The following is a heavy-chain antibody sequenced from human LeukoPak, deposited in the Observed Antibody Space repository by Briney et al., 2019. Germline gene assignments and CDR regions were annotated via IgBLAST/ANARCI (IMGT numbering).Heavy chain of an antibody. V-gene: IGHV3-74*01. J-gene: IGHJ6*02. Sequence: GGSLRLSCAASGFTFNNYWIHWVRQVPGKGLAWVSRINNDGSSASYVDSAKGRFTISRDNAKNTLFLQMNSLRAEDTAVYYCARRGTGHGMDVWGQGTTVIVSS. CDR1: GFTFNNYW. CDR2: INNDGSSA. CDR3: ARRGTGHGMDV. D-gene: IGHD1-1*01.